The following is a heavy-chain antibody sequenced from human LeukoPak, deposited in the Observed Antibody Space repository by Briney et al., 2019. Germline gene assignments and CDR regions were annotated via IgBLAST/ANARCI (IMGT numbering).Heavy chain of an antibody. CDR2: INTNTGNP. CDR3: ARELSTYYYGSGDY. V-gene: IGHV7-4-1*02. Sequence: ASVKVSCKASGYTFTSYAMNWVRQAPGQGLEWMGWINTNTGNPTYAQGFTGRFVFSLDTSVSTAYLQISSLKAEGTAVYYCARELSTYYYGSGDYWGQGTLVTVSS. D-gene: IGHD3-10*01. CDR1: GYTFTSYA. J-gene: IGHJ4*02.